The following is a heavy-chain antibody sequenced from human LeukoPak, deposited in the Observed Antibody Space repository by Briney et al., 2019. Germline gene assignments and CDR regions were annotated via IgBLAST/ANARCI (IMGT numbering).Heavy chain of an antibody. Sequence: SETLSLTCAVYGGSFSGYYWSWIRQPPGKGLEWIGEINHSGSTNYNPSLKRRVTISVDTSKNQFSLKLSSVTAADTAVYYCARGALRYFDWLPSPNWFDPWGQGTLVTVSS. D-gene: IGHD3-9*01. CDR2: INHSGST. J-gene: IGHJ5*02. CDR1: GGSFSGYY. V-gene: IGHV4-34*01. CDR3: ARGALRYFDWLPSPNWFDP.